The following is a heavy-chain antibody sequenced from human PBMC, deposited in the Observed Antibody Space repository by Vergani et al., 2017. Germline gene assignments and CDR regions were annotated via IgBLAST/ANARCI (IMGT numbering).Heavy chain of an antibody. J-gene: IGHJ4*02. CDR2: INHSEST. CDR1: GRSFSGYY. D-gene: IGHD1-14*01. Sequence: QVQLQQWGAGLLKPSETLSRTCAVYGRSFSGYYWSWIRKPPAKGLEWIGEINHSESTNNNPSLKSRVTISVYTSKNLFYLELSSVTAADTAVYYFARGTGYYFDYWGQGTLVTVSS. V-gene: IGHV4-34*01. CDR3: ARGTGYYFDY.